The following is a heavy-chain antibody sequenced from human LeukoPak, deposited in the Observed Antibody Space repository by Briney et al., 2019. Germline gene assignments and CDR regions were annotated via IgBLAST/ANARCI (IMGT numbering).Heavy chain of an antibody. V-gene: IGHV3-48*02. Sequence: GGSLRLSCAASGFTFSSYGMHWVRQAPGKGLEWVSYISSGSTSIYYADSVKGRFTISRDNAKNSLSLQMSSLRDEDTAVYYCARALRGVGASYYYGMDVWGQGTTVTVSS. J-gene: IGHJ6*02. CDR3: ARALRGVGASYYYGMDV. CDR1: GFTFSSYG. D-gene: IGHD1-26*01. CDR2: ISSGSTSI.